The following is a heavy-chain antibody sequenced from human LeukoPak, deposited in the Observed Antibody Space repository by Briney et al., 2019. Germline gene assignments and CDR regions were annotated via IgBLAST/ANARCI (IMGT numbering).Heavy chain of an antibody. CDR2: ISSSSSTI. J-gene: IGHJ4*02. V-gene: IGHV3-48*01. CDR1: GFTFSSYS. CDR3: AKDAQYYYDSSGYYLAADY. D-gene: IGHD3-22*01. Sequence: GGSLRLSCAASGFTFSSYSMNWVRQAPGKGLEWVSYISSSSSTIYYADSVKGRFTISRDNAKNSLYLQMNSLRAEDTAVYYCAKDAQYYYDSSGYYLAADYWGQGTLVTVSS.